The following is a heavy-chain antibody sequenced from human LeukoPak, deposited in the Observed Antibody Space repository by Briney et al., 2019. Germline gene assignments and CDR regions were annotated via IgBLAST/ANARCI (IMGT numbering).Heavy chain of an antibody. V-gene: IGHV3-30*04. CDR2: ISYDGSNK. CDR1: GFTFSGYA. J-gene: IGHJ3*02. CDR3: ASLSGYYPYDAFDI. D-gene: IGHD3-22*01. Sequence: PGGSLRLSCAASGFTFSGYAMHWVRQAPGKGLEWVAVISYDGSNKYYADSVKGRFTISRDNSKNTLYLQMNSLRAEDTAVYYCASLSGYYPYDAFDIWGQGTMVTVSS.